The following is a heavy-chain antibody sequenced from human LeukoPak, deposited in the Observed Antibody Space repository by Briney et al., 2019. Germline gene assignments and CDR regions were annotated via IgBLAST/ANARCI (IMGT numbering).Heavy chain of an antibody. D-gene: IGHD5-18*01. Sequence: GASVKVSCKASGYTFTDYGINWVRQAPGQGLDWMGWISTYNGNTRYAQKFQGRVTMTRDTSTSTVYMELSSLRSEDTAVYYCAREHYGGQLWLLGSSNNWFDPWGQGTLVTVSS. V-gene: IGHV1-18*01. J-gene: IGHJ5*02. CDR1: GYTFTDYG. CDR3: AREHYGGQLWLLGSSNNWFDP. CDR2: ISTYNGNT.